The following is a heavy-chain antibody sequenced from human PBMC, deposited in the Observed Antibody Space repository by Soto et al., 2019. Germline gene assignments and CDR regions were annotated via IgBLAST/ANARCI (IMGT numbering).Heavy chain of an antibody. J-gene: IGHJ5*02. D-gene: IGHD3-3*01. CDR1: GYTFTGYY. CDR3: ARGDDVLRFLEWLPQYNWFDP. CDR2: INPNSGGT. V-gene: IGHV1-2*04. Sequence: ASVKVSCKASGYTFTGYYMHWVRQAPGQGLEWMGWINPNSGGTNYAQKFQGWVTMTRDTSISTAYMELSRLRSDDTAVYYCARGDDVLRFLEWLPQYNWFDPRGQRTLVTVSS.